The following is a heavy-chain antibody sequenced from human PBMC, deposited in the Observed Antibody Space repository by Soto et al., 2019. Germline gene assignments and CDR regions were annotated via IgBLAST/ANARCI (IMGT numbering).Heavy chain of an antibody. CDR3: ARGAAGIAVAGRSYYFDS. CDR1: GGTFSSYS. V-gene: IGHV1-69*02. D-gene: IGHD6-19*01. CDR2: IIPILGIA. J-gene: IGHJ4*02. Sequence: QVQLVQSGAEVKKPGSSVKVSCKASGGTFSSYSISWVRQAPGQGLEWMGRIIPILGIANYAQKLQGRVTINAAKSTSTDYMELSSLRYEYTAVYYCARGAAGIAVAGRSYYFDSWGQRTLVTVSS.